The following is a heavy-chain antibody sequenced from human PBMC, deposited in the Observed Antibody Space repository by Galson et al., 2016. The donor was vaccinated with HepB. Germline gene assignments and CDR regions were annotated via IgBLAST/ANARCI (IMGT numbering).Heavy chain of an antibody. D-gene: IGHD3-3*01. Sequence: LRLSCAASGFTFNAYWMTWVRQTPGKGLEWLANIKEDGTDTHYLDSVKDRFTISRDNAKKSLYLQMNSLRVEDTAVYYCATTFWSGPYWGRGTLVTVSS. V-gene: IGHV3-7*01. CDR2: IKEDGTDT. CDR3: ATTFWSGPY. CDR1: GFTFNAYW. J-gene: IGHJ4*02.